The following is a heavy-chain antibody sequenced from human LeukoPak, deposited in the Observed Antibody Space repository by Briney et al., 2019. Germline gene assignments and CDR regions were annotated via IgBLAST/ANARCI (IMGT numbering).Heavy chain of an antibody. Sequence: PGRSLRLSCAASGFSVSSNYMSWVRQAPGKGLEYVSVLYHDGGTYSADSVKGRFTISRDNSKNTLYLQMNSLRVEDTAMYYCVHGWASYGSGSSEFFDYWGQGSLVTVSS. CDR1: GFSVSSNY. J-gene: IGHJ4*02. CDR2: LYHDGGT. D-gene: IGHD3-10*01. V-gene: IGHV3-53*01. CDR3: VHGWASYGSGSSEFFDY.